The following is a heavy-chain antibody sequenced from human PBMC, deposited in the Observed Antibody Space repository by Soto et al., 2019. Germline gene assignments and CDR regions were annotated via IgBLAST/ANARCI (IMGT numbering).Heavy chain of an antibody. V-gene: IGHV5-51*01. CDR3: ARSLVNGTYEAFDI. Sequence: GESLKISRKRSAYKFNRYRIGWMRELPGKRLEWMGVIYPGDSDTRYSPSLQGQVTISADKSSSAAYLQWSSLQASDTATYYCARSLVNGTYEAFDIWGQGTMVTVSS. J-gene: IGHJ3*02. D-gene: IGHD6-13*01. CDR2: IYPGDSDT. CDR1: AYKFNRYR.